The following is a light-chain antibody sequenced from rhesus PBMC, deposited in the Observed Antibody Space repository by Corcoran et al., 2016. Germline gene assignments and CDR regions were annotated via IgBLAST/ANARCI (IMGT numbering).Light chain of an antibody. Sequence: EIVMTQSPATLSLSPGETATLSCSASERVVRSLAWYQQKPGPAPKLLDHSAYFRATGIPDSASGSGSRRECTLTVSRLGPDDFGVYHYQRYNDVLAFGGGTKVELK. CDR3: QRYNDVLA. CDR2: SAY. CDR1: ERVVRS. V-gene: IGKV3-40*02. J-gene: IGKJ4*01.